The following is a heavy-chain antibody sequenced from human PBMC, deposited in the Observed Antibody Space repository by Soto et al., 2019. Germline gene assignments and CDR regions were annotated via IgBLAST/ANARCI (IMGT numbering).Heavy chain of an antibody. J-gene: IGHJ4*02. D-gene: IGHD6-13*01. CDR1: GFTFNNYG. V-gene: IGHV3-23*01. CDR3: EKSITDAGIAY. CDR2: ISGNGVAT. Sequence: EVQLLESGGDLVQPGGSLRLSCAASGFTFNNYGMTWVRQAPGKGLEWVSAISGNGVATFYTDSVRGRFTISRDNSKSTLYVHMNSLRVEDTAVYYCEKSITDAGIAYWGQGTLVTVSS.